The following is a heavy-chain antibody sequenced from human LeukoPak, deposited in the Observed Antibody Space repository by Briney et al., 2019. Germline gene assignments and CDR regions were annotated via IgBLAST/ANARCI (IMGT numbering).Heavy chain of an antibody. D-gene: IGHD5-24*01. CDR2: INHSGST. J-gene: IGHJ3*02. V-gene: IGHV4-34*01. CDR1: GGSFSGYH. Sequence: SETLSLTCAVYGGSFSGYHWSWIRQPPGKGLEWIGEINHSGSTNYNPSIKSRVTISVDTSKNQFSLKLSSVTAADTAVYYCARGPTWRWLQWNAFDIWGQGTMVTVSS. CDR3: ARGPTWRWLQWNAFDI.